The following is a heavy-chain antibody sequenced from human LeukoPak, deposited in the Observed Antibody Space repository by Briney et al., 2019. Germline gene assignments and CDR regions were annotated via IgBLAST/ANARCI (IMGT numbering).Heavy chain of an antibody. Sequence: GGSLRLSCAASGFTFSSYWMHWVRQAPGKGLVWVSRINSDGSSTSYADSVKGRFTISRDNAKNSLYLQMNSLRAEDTAVYYCARHDSLVNWFDPWGQGTLVTVSS. J-gene: IGHJ5*02. D-gene: IGHD5-18*01. CDR2: INSDGSST. CDR3: ARHDSLVNWFDP. CDR1: GFTFSSYW. V-gene: IGHV3-74*01.